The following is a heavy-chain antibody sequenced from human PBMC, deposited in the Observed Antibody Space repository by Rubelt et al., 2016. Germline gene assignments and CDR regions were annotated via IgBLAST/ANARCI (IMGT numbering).Heavy chain of an antibody. Sequence: QLQLQESGPGLVKPSETLSLTCTVSGGSISSSSYYWGWIRQPPGKGLEWVSILYSGSGTYYADSVKGRFTISRDTSKNTLYLQMNSRGAEDTAVDYGAAQASKYYFEYWGQGTLVTVSS. CDR3: AAQASKYYFEY. CDR1: GGSISSSSYY. J-gene: IGHJ4*02. V-gene: IGHV4-39*07. CDR2: LYSGSGT.